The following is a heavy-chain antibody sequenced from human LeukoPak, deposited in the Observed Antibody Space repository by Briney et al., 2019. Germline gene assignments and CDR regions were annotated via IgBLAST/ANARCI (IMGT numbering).Heavy chain of an antibody. V-gene: IGHV3-7*01. Sequence: QAGGSLRLSCAASGFTFSGYWMSWVRRAPGKGLEWVANIKQDGSEKYYVDSVKGRFTISRDNAKNSLYLQMNSLRAEDTAVYYCARANIVWFGETQYFDYWGQGTLVTVSS. CDR3: ARANIVWFGETQYFDY. CDR1: GFTFSGYW. D-gene: IGHD3-10*01. CDR2: IKQDGSEK. J-gene: IGHJ4*02.